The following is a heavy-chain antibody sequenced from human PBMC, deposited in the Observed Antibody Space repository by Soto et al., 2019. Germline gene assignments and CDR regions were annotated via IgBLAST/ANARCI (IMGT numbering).Heavy chain of an antibody. V-gene: IGHV1-69*13. D-gene: IGHD3-3*01. J-gene: IGHJ3*02. CDR1: GGTFSTYA. CDR2: IIPIFGTA. CDR3: AREIFGVIISGGRDAFDI. Sequence: GASVKVSCKASGGTFSTYAIGWVRQAPGQGLEWMGGIIPIFGTAKYAQKFQGRVTITADESTSTAYMELSSLRSEDTAVYYCAREIFGVIISGGRDAFDIWGQGTMVTVSS.